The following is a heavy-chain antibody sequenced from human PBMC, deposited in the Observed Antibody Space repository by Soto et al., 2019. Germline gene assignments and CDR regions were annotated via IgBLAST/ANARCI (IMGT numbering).Heavy chain of an antibody. Sequence: QVQLVQSGAEAKKPGSSVKVSCKASGGTFSSYAISWVRQAPGQGLEWMGGIIPIFGTANYAQKFQGRVTITADESTSTAYMELSSLRSEDTAVYYCARERYGDYVDLGAFDIWGQGTMVTVSS. CDR1: GGTFSSYA. V-gene: IGHV1-69*12. J-gene: IGHJ3*02. CDR3: ARERYGDYVDLGAFDI. D-gene: IGHD4-17*01. CDR2: IIPIFGTA.